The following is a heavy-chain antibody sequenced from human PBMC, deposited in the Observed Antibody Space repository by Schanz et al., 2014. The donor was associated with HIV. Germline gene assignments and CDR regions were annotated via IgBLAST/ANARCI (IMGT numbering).Heavy chain of an antibody. J-gene: IGHJ4*02. Sequence: VQLVQSRGEVKKPGASVKVSCKASGYTFTNYGINWVRQAPGQGLEWMGWINTEDGDTQYFHKLQGRVSMTRDSSTNTVHMELRNLRSDDTAIYYCARDKDYTWATYRFPDSWGQGTVVTVSS. CDR2: INTEDGDT. CDR1: GYTFTNYG. CDR3: ARDKDYTWATYRFPDS. D-gene: IGHD3-16*02. V-gene: IGHV1-18*01.